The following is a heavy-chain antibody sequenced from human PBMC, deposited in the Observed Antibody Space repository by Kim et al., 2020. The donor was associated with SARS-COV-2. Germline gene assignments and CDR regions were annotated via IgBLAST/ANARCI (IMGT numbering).Heavy chain of an antibody. Sequence: SETLSLTCAVYGGSFSGYYWSWIRQPPGKGLEWIGEINHSGSTNYNPSLKSRVTISVDTSKNQFSLKLSSVTAADTAVYYCARGIAAYYDFWSGPTNYYYYMDVWGKGTTVTVSS. D-gene: IGHD3-3*01. CDR3: ARGIAAYYDFWSGPTNYYYYMDV. J-gene: IGHJ6*03. V-gene: IGHV4-34*01. CDR2: INHSGST. CDR1: GGSFSGYY.